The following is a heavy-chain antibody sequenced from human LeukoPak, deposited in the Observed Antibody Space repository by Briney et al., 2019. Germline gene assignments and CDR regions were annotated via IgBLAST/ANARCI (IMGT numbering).Heavy chain of an antibody. J-gene: IGHJ6*02. Sequence: GGSLRLSCAASGFTVSSNYMSWVRQAPGKGLERVSVIYSGGSTYYADSVKGRFTISRDNSKNTLYLQMNSLRAEDTAVYYCARDRHYYYGMDVWGQGTTVTVSS. CDR3: ARDRHYYYGMDV. CDR2: IYSGGST. CDR1: GFTVSSNY. V-gene: IGHV3-66*01.